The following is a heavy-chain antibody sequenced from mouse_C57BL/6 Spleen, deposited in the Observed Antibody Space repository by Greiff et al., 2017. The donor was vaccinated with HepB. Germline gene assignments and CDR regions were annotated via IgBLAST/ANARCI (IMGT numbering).Heavy chain of an antibody. CDR2: INPYNGGT. V-gene: IGHV1-19*01. J-gene: IGHJ2*01. CDR1: GYTFTDYY. Sequence: VQLQQSGPVLVKPGASVKMSCKASGYTFTDYYMDWVKQSHGKSLEWIGVINPYNGGTSYNQKFKGKATLTVDKSSSTAYMELNSLTSEDSAVYYCARGGYFDYWGQGTTLTVSS. CDR3: ARGGYFDY.